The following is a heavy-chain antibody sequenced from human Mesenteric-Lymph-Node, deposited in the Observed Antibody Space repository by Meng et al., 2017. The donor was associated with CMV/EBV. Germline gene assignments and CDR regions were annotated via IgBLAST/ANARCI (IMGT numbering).Heavy chain of an antibody. V-gene: IGHV3-21*01. CDR1: FTFSSYS. Sequence: FTFSSYSMNWVRQAPGKGLEWVSSISSSSSYIYYADSVKGRFTISRDNAKNSLYLQMNSLRAKDTAVYYCARRAFGGFGELLSPPFDYWGQGTLVTVSS. J-gene: IGHJ4*02. D-gene: IGHD3-10*01. CDR2: ISSSSSYI. CDR3: ARRAFGGFGELLSPPFDY.